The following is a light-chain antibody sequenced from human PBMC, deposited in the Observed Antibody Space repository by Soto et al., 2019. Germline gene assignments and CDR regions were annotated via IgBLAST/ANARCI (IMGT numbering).Light chain of an antibody. CDR1: QTISSW. CDR3: LQSNRYPWP. CDR2: AAS. Sequence: SQMSQSPSTLSGSVGDRVTITCRASQTISSWLAWYQQKPVKVPKRLVYAASSLQSGVPSRFSGSGSATEFTLTICSLQPEAVATYYCLQSNRYPWPFGQGTKVDIK. J-gene: IGKJ1*01. V-gene: IGKV1-5*01.